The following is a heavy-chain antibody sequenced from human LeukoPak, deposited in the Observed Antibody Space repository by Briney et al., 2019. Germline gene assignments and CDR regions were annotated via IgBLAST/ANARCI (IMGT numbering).Heavy chain of an antibody. V-gene: IGHV3-21*01. D-gene: IGHD6-6*01. CDR3: ARDFLYSSSSGY. J-gene: IGHJ4*02. CDR2: ISSSSSYI. Sequence: PGGSLRPSCAASGFTFSSYSMNWVRQAPGKGLEWVSSISSSSSYIYYADSVKGRFTISRDNAKNSLYLQMNSLRAEDTAVYYCARDFLYSSSSGYWGQGTLVTVSS. CDR1: GFTFSSYS.